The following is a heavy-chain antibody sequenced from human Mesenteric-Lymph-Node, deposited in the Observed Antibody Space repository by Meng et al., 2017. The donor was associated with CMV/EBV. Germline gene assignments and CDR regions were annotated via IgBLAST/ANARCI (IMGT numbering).Heavy chain of an antibody. J-gene: IGHJ4*02. D-gene: IGHD3-10*01. CDR2: IYWDDDK. CDR1: GFSLRNSREG. CDR3: AHTYYYGSGSAPFDF. Sequence: SGFSLRNSREGVGWIRQPPGKALEWLTVIYWDDDKLNSPTLRNRHTITKDTSKNQVVLTMTNTDPVDTATYYCAHTYYYGSGSAPFDFWGQGTLVTVSS. V-gene: IGHV2-5*02.